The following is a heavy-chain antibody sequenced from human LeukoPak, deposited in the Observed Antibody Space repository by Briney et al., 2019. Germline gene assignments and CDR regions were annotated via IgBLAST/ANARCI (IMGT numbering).Heavy chain of an antibody. Sequence: ASVKVSCKASGYTFTGYYMHWVRQAPGQGLEWIGRINPNSGGTNYAQKFQGRVTMTRDTSISTAYMELSSLRSDDTAVYYCARVYCSSTSCYGREHLDAFDIWGQGTMVTVSS. CDR1: GYTFTGYY. V-gene: IGHV1-2*06. J-gene: IGHJ3*02. CDR3: ARVYCSSTSCYGREHLDAFDI. CDR2: INPNSGGT. D-gene: IGHD2-2*01.